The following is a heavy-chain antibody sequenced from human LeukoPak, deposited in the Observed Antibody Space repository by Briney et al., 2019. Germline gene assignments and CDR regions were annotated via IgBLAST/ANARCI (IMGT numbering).Heavy chain of an antibody. V-gene: IGHV3-23*01. D-gene: IGHD2-15*01. J-gene: IGHJ4*02. CDR3: AKERIWNVVVVVAAQDFDY. CDR1: GFTFNSYA. CDR2: ISGSGSST. Sequence: SGGSLRLSCAASGFTFNSYAMNWVRQALGKGLEWVSGISGSGSSTYYADSVKGRFTISRDNSKNTLYLQMNNLSAEDTAVYYCAKERIWNVVVVVAAQDFDYWGQGTLVTVSS.